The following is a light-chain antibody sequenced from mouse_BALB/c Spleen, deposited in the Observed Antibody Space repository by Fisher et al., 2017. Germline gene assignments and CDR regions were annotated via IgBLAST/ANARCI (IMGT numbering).Light chain of an antibody. CDR3: QQWSSNPLT. Sequence: IVLTQSPAIMSASPGEKVTMTCSASSSVSYMHWYQQKSGTSPKRWIYDTSNLASGVPARFSGSGSGTFYSLTISSVEAEDAATYFCQQWSSNPLTFGAGTKLELK. CDR2: DTS. J-gene: IGKJ5*01. CDR1: SSVSY. V-gene: IGKV4-59*01.